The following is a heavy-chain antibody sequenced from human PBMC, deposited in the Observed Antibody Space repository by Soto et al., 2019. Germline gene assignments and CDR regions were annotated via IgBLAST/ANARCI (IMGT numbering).Heavy chain of an antibody. V-gene: IGHV1-69*01. D-gene: IGHD3-3*01. J-gene: IGHJ5*01. CDR2: IIPILGTV. CDR1: GGTFSSYS. Sequence: QVQLVQSGAEVKEPGSSVKVSCKASGGTFSSYSISWVRQAPGQGLEWMGGIIPILGTVQYAQMFQGRLTITADESTSTAYRELSRLKAEDTAVYYCATRVSISGVVISWFDPWGRGTRVTVSS. CDR3: ATRVSISGVVISWFDP.